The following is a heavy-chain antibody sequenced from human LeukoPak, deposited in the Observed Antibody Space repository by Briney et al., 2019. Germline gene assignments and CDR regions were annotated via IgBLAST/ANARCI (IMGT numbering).Heavy chain of an antibody. CDR3: ARSPIGASAY. J-gene: IGHJ4*02. CDR2: INPSNGDT. Sequence: ASVKVSCNPSGYTFTDSYIHWVRQAPAVGLQWMGWINPSNGDTHYAEVFQGRVTMTRDTSIRTAYMGLTGLTTDDTAVYYCARSPIGASAYWGRGTLVTVSS. D-gene: IGHD3-10*01. V-gene: IGHV1-2*02. CDR1: GYTFTDSY.